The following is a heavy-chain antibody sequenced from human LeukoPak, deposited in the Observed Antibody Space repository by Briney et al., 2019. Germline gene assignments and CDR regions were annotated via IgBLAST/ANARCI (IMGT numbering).Heavy chain of an antibody. CDR2: IIPIFGTA. CDR3: AREGAAAGSPNWFDP. V-gene: IGHV1-69*13. J-gene: IGHJ5*02. CDR1: GGTFSSYA. Sequence: GASVKVSCKASGGTFSSYAISWVRQAPGQGLEWMGGIIPIFGTANYAQKFQGRVTITADESTSTAYMELSSLRSEDTAVYYCAREGAAAGSPNWFDPWGQGTLVTVSS. D-gene: IGHD6-13*01.